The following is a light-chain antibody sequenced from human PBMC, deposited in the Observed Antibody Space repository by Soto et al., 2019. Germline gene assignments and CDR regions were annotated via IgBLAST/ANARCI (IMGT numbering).Light chain of an antibody. CDR3: CSYAGSNISVV. CDR2: ATT. Sequence: QLVLTQPASVSGSPGQSITVSCSGTNSNVGSHNLVSWYQFHPGKAPKVLIYATTKRHSGVSNRFSGSKSDNTASLTISGLQAEDEADYYCCSYAGSNISVVFGGGTKVTVL. V-gene: IGLV2-23*01. J-gene: IGLJ2*01. CDR1: NSNVGSHNL.